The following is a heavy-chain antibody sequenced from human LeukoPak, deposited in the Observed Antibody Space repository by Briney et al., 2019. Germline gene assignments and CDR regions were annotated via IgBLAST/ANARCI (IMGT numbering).Heavy chain of an antibody. D-gene: IGHD3-16*01. J-gene: IGHJ4*02. CDR3: ARGWGTTD. CDR2: INSDGSST. V-gene: IGHV3-74*01. CDR1: GFTFSSYG. Sequence: GGSLRLSCAASGFTFSSYGMSWVRQAPGKGLVWASRINSDGSSTSYADSVKGRFTISRDNAKNTLYLQMNSLRAEDTAVYYCARGWGTTDWGQGTLVTVSS.